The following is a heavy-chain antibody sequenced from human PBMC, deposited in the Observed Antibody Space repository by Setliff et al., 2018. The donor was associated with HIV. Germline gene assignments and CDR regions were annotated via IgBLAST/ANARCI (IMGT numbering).Heavy chain of an antibody. V-gene: IGHV4-34*01. CDR2: IYYSGST. J-gene: IGHJ6*03. CDR1: GGSFSGYY. Sequence: SETLSLTCAVYGGSFSGYYWSWIRQPPGKGLEWIGSIYYSGSTYYNPSLKSRVTISVDTSKNQFSLKLSSVTATDTAVYYCARVVGYYDSSGYPNYYYYMDVWGKGTTVTVSS. D-gene: IGHD3-22*01. CDR3: ARVVGYYDSSGYPNYYYYMDV.